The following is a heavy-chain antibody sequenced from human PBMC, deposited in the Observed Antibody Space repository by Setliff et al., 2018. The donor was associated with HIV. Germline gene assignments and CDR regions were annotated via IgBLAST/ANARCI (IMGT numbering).Heavy chain of an antibody. J-gene: IGHJ3*02. V-gene: IGHV4-39*07. CDR1: GGSTSSSSYY. CDR3: ATSLVTVPPDAFDI. Sequence: SETLSLTCTVAGGSTSSSSYYWGWIRQPPGMGLEWIASIYHNGKTYYNPSLKSRVTMSVDTSKNQFSLKLSSVTAADTAVYYCATSLVTVPPDAFDIWGQGTMVTVSS. D-gene: IGHD4-4*01. CDR2: IYHNGKT.